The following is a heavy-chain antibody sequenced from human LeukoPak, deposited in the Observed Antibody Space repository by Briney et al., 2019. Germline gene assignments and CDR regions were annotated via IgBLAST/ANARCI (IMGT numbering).Heavy chain of an antibody. V-gene: IGHV1-2*02. CDR1: GYTFTAYY. CDR2: IKPDSGSS. J-gene: IGHJ4*02. D-gene: IGHD6-19*01. CDR3: ARARVPIAVAGLYYFDY. Sequence: ASVKVSCKASGYTFTAYYIHWLRQAPGQGPEWMGWIKPDSGSSHYAQKLQGRVTMTRDTSSNSAYMDLTSLKSDDTALYYCARARVPIAVAGLYYFDYWGQGALVTVSS.